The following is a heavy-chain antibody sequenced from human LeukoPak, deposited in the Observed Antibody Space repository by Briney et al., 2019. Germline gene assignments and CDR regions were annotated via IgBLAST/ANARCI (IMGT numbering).Heavy chain of an antibody. CDR3: ARRYCSSTDCLFDY. D-gene: IGHD2-2*01. V-gene: IGHV3-48*03. CDR1: RFTFSSYE. Sequence: PGGSLRLSCAASRFTFSSYEMNWVRQAPGKGLEWVSHISSGGSIKYYADSLKGRFTISRDNAKNSLYLQMNSLRAEDTAVYYCARRYCSSTDCLFDYWGQGTLVTVSS. CDR2: ISSGGSIK. J-gene: IGHJ4*02.